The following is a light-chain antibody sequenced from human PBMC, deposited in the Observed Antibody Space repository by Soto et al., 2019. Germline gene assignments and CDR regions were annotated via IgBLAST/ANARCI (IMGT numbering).Light chain of an antibody. Sequence: EIVMTQSPATLSVSPGERATLCCRASQSVSSNLAWYQQKPGQAPRLLIYGASTRATGIPARFSGSGSGTEFTLTISSLQSEDFAVYYCQQYNNWPSWTFGQGTKV. J-gene: IGKJ1*01. CDR3: QQYNNWPSWT. CDR1: QSVSSN. CDR2: GAS. V-gene: IGKV3-15*01.